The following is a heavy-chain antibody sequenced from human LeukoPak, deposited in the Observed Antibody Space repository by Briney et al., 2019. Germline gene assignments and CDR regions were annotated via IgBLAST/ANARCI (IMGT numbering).Heavy chain of an antibody. J-gene: IGHJ3*02. CDR2: ISISSTTI. Sequence: GGSLRLSCAASGFMFSSSGMNWARQAPGKGLEWVSFISISSTTIYYADSVKGRFTISRDNAKNSLYLQMNSLRAEDTAVYYCARAKRNGFDIWGQGTMVTVSS. CDR3: ARAKRNGFDI. V-gene: IGHV3-48*01. CDR1: GFMFSSSG.